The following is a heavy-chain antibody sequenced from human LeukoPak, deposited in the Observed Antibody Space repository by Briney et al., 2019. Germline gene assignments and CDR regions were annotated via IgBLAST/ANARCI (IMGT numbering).Heavy chain of an antibody. CDR2: ISYDGSNK. CDR3: AREADYSNFPLLDY. D-gene: IGHD4-4*01. Sequence: GRSLRLSCAASGFTFSSYAMHWVRQAPGKGLEWVAVISYDGSNKYYADSVKGRFTISRDNSKNTLYLQMNSLRAEDTAVYYCAREADYSNFPLLDYWGQGTLVTVSS. J-gene: IGHJ4*02. CDR1: GFTFSSYA. V-gene: IGHV3-30*04.